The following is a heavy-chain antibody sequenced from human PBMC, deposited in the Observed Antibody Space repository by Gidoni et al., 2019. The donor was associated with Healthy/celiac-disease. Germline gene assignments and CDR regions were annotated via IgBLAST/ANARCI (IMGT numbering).Heavy chain of an antibody. J-gene: IGHJ6*03. CDR1: GFTFSSYA. D-gene: IGHD6-19*01. CDR3: ARGSVAGTPPYYYYYYMDV. Sequence: QVQLVESGGGVVQPGRSLRLSCPASGFTFSSYAMHWVRQAPGKGLEWVAVISYDGSNKYYADSVKGRFTISRDNSKNTLYLQMNSLRAEDTAVYYCARGSVAGTPPYYYYYYMDVWGKGTTVTVSS. V-gene: IGHV3-30-3*01. CDR2: ISYDGSNK.